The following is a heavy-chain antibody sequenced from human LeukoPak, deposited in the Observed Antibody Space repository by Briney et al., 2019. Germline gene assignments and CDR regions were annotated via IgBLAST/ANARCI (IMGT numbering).Heavy chain of an antibody. V-gene: IGHV4-59*01. CDR3: ARVGSGCFDY. Sequence: SETLSLICTVSGGSISSYYWSWIRQPPGKGLEWIGYIYYSGNTNDNPSLKSRVTISIDTSKNQFSLKMSSVTAADTAVYYCARVGSGCFDYWGQGTLVTVSS. D-gene: IGHD6-19*01. J-gene: IGHJ4*02. CDR1: GGSISSYY. CDR2: IYYSGNT.